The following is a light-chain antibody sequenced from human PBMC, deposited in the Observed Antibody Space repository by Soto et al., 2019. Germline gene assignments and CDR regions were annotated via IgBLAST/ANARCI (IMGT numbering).Light chain of an antibody. CDR1: QSVSSSY. CDR2: GAS. Sequence: CRDIQSVSSSYLAWYQQKPGQAPRLLIYGASSRPTGIPDRFSGSGSETGFPLTISRLEPEAFAVYDCQQYNKWHPTSLGEGTRLEI. J-gene: IGKJ5*01. V-gene: IGKV3D-20*02. CDR3: QQYNKWHPTS.